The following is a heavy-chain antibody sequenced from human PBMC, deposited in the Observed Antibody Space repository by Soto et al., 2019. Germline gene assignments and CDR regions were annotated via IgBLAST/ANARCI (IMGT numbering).Heavy chain of an antibody. CDR3: AKGAWELLGVPDY. V-gene: IGHV3-30*18. CDR2: ISYDGSNK. J-gene: IGHJ4*02. D-gene: IGHD1-26*01. CDR1: GVNFRSYG. Sequence: GGSQRLSCTASGVNFRSYGMHWVRQAPGKGLEWVAVISYDGSNKYYADSVKGRFTISRDNSKNTLYLQMNSLRAEDTAVYYCAKGAWELLGVPDYWGQGTLVTVSS.